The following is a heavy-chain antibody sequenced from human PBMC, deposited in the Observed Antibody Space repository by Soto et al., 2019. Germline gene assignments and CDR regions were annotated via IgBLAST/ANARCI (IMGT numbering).Heavy chain of an antibody. D-gene: IGHD3-10*01. CDR3: ARDGQQVPPGSMDV. CDR1: GGSISTYY. J-gene: IGHJ2*01. Sequence: QVQLQESGPGLVKPSETLSLTCTVSGGSISTYYWSWIRQPPRKGLEWIGYIYESGTTNYNPSLESRVTISVDTSNNPFSLKLNSVTAADTAVYYCARDGQQVPPGSMDVWGRGTLVTGSS. CDR2: IYESGTT. V-gene: IGHV4-59*01.